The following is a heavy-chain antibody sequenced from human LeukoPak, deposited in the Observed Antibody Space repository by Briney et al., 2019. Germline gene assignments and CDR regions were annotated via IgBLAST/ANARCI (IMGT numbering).Heavy chain of an antibody. J-gene: IGHJ4*02. V-gene: IGHV3-23*01. Sequence: GGSLRLSCAASGCTFSSYAMSWVRQAPGKGLEWVSAISGSGGSTYYADSVKGRFTISRDNSKNTLYLQMNSLRAEDTAVYYCAKDPFYCSSTSCYDDYWGQGTLVTVSS. CDR3: AKDPFYCSSTSCYDDY. CDR2: ISGSGGST. CDR1: GCTFSSYA. D-gene: IGHD2-2*01.